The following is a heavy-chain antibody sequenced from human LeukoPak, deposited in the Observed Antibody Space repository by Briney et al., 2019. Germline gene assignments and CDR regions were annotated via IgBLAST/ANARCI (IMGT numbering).Heavy chain of an antibody. Sequence: PGGSLRLSCAASGFTFSSYAMSWVRQAPGKGLEWVSAISGSGGSTYYADSVKGRFTISRDISKNTLYLQMNSLRAEDTAVYYCAKRETYYYGSGSYFLYWGQGTLVTVSS. V-gene: IGHV3-23*01. CDR1: GFTFSSYA. CDR2: ISGSGGST. D-gene: IGHD3-10*01. CDR3: AKRETYYYGSGSYFLY. J-gene: IGHJ4*02.